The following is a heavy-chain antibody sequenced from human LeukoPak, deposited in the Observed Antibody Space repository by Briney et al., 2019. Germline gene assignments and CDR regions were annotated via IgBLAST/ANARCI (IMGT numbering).Heavy chain of an antibody. J-gene: IGHJ3*02. V-gene: IGHV3-48*03. D-gene: IGHD3-22*01. CDR1: GFTFSIYE. CDR2: ISSSGSTI. CDR3: ARTYDSSGYYGGAFDI. Sequence: GGSLRLSCAASGFTFSIYEMNCVRPAPREGGEWVSYISSSGSTIYYADSVKGRFTISRDNAKNSLYLQMNRLRAEDTAVYYCARTYDSSGYYGGAFDIWGQGTMVSVSS.